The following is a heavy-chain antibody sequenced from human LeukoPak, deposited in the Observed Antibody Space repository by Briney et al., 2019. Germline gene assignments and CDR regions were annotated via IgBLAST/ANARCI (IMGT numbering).Heavy chain of an antibody. CDR1: EFDFSNFN. CDR2: ISNTASAT. D-gene: IGHD2/OR15-2a*01. Sequence: GGSLRLSCVGSEFDFSNFNMIWVRLAPGKGPEYISLISNTASATYYIDSVRGRFTISRDNARNSLYLQMDSLRAEDTAVYYCARERKYYYMDLWGKGTTVTVS. CDR3: ARERKYYYMDL. V-gene: IGHV3-48*01. J-gene: IGHJ6*03.